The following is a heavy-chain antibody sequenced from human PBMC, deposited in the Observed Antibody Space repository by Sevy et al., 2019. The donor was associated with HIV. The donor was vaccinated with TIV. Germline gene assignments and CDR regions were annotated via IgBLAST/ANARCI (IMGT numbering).Heavy chain of an antibody. Sequence: GGSLRLSCAASGFTFSSYSMNWVRQAPGKGLEWVSYISSSSTIYYADSVKGRFTISRDNAKNSLYLQMNSLRAEDTAVNYCARVHGSGSRLPYYYYMDVWGKGTTVTVSS. V-gene: IGHV3-48*01. CDR2: ISSSSTI. D-gene: IGHD3-10*01. CDR1: GFTFSSYS. CDR3: ARVHGSGSRLPYYYYMDV. J-gene: IGHJ6*03.